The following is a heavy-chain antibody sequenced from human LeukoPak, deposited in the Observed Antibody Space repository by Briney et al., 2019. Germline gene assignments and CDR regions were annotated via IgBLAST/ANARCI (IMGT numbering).Heavy chain of an antibody. CDR2: IIPIFGTA. D-gene: IGHD3-22*01. CDR1: GGTFSSYA. J-gene: IGHJ4*02. Sequence: SVKVSCKASGGTFSSYAISWVRQAPGQGLEWMGGIIPIFGTANYAQKFQGRVTITADKPTSTAYMELSSLRSDDTAVYYCARDQTFYYDSSGPHFDYWGQGTLVTVSS. CDR3: ARDQTFYYDSSGPHFDY. V-gene: IGHV1-69*06.